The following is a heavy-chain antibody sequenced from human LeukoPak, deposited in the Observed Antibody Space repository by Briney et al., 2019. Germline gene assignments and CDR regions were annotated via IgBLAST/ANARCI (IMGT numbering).Heavy chain of an antibody. V-gene: IGHV6-1*01. CDR3: ARRLTQYDCFDP. CDR2: TYCRSTWYN. Sequence: SQTLSLTCAISGDTVSSNSVTWNWIRQSPSRGLEWLGRTYCRSTWYNDYAVSVRGRITVNPDTSKNQFSLHLNSVTPEDTAVYYCARRLTQYDCFDPWGQGILVTVSS. D-gene: IGHD2-2*01. CDR1: GDTVSSNSVT. J-gene: IGHJ5*02.